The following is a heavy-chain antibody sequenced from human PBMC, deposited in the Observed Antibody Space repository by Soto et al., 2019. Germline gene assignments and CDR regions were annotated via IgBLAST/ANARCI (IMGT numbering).Heavy chain of an antibody. V-gene: IGHV3-23*01. Sequence: GGSLRLSCAASDFTFSNDWINWVRQAPGKGLEWVSAISGSGGSTYYADSVKGRFTISRDNSKNTLYLQMNSLRAEDTAVYYCAKDLDDILTGFIPNMDVWGKGTTVTVSS. D-gene: IGHD3-9*01. CDR1: DFTFSNDW. CDR3: AKDLDDILTGFIPNMDV. CDR2: ISGSGGST. J-gene: IGHJ6*03.